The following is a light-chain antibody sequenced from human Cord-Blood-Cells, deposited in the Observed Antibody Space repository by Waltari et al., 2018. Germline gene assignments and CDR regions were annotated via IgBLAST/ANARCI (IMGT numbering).Light chain of an antibody. J-gene: IGLJ1*01. Sequence: QSALTQPASVSGSPGQSITISCTGTSSDVGGYNYVSWYQQHPGKAPKLMIYDVSKRPSGVSNRSSGSKSGNTASLTISGLQAEDEADYYCSSYTSSSPYVFGTGTMVTVL. CDR3: SSYTSSSPYV. V-gene: IGLV2-14*01. CDR2: DVS. CDR1: SSDVGGYNY.